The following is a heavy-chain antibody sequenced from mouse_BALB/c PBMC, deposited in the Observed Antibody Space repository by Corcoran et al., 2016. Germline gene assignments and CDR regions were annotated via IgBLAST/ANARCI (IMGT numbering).Heavy chain of an antibody. Sequence: QIQLVQSGPELKEPGETVKISCKASGYIFTNYGMNWVNQAPGKGLKWMGWINTYTGEPTYADDFKGRFAFSLETSASTAYLQINNLKNEDTATYFCAREPYAMDYWGQGTSVTVSS. CDR1: GYIFTNYG. J-gene: IGHJ4*01. CDR2: INTYTGEP. V-gene: IGHV9-3-1*01. CDR3: AREPYAMDY. D-gene: IGHD6-1*01.